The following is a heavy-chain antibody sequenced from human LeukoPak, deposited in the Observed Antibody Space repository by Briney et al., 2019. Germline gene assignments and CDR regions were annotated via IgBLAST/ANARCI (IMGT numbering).Heavy chain of an antibody. CDR3: ARFQYDFWSGYYFDY. Sequence: SETLSLTCTVSGGSISSSSYYWGWIRQPPGKGLEWIGSIYYSGSTYYNPSLKSRVTISVDTSKNQFSLKLSSVTAADTAVYYCARFQYDFWSGYYFDYWGQGTLVTVSS. D-gene: IGHD3-3*01. CDR2: IYYSGST. J-gene: IGHJ4*02. CDR1: GGSISSSSYY. V-gene: IGHV4-39*01.